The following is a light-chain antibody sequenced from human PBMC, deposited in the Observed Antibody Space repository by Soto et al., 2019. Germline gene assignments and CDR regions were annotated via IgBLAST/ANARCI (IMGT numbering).Light chain of an antibody. CDR2: GDD. CDR1: SSSIGNNY. J-gene: IGLJ2*01. V-gene: IGLV1-51*02. CDR3: GSWDGSLNAVL. Sequence: QSVLTQPPSVSAAPGQTVTISCSGSSSSIGNNYVSWYQQFPGTAPKLLIYGDDKRPSGIPDRFSGSKSGTSATLGITGLQTGDEAVYYCGSWDGSLNAVLFGGGTKVTVL.